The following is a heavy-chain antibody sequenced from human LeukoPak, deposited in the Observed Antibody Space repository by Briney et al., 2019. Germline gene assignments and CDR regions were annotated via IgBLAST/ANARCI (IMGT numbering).Heavy chain of an antibody. CDR2: VSAHNDNR. D-gene: IGHD4-23*01. CDR3: AREYAVVIPGTQYYNYYLDV. CDR1: GYTFTTYG. Sequence: GASVKVSCKASGYTFTTYGIMWVRQAPGQGLEWMGWVSAHNDNRNYARKFQGRVTLTTDTSTNTAYMELGSLKSDDTAVYYCAREYAVVIPGTQYYNYYLDVWGKGTTVTVSS. J-gene: IGHJ6*03. V-gene: IGHV1-18*01.